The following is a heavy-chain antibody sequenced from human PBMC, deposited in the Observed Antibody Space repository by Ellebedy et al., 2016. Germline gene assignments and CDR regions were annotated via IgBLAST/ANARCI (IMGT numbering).Heavy chain of an antibody. Sequence: SETLSLXXTVSGGSISSYYWSWVRQPAGKGLKWIGRIYTSGTTDYNPSLKSRVALSIDTSKNQFSLKLNSVTAADTAVYYCARKEGTHWGRGILVTVSS. V-gene: IGHV4-4*07. CDR2: IYTSGTT. J-gene: IGHJ4*02. CDR1: GGSISSYY. CDR3: ARKEGTH.